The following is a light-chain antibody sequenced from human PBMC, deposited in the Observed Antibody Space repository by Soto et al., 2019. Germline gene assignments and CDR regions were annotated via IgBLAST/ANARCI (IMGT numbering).Light chain of an antibody. CDR3: QPHNNWPVVT. Sequence: EMVMTQSPATLSVSPGERVTLSCRASRSISRNLAWYQQKPGQAPRLLLYGAYTRATGIPARFSGSGSWTEFTLTITTLQSEDFAMYYCQPHNNWPVVTFGGGTRVEIK. CDR1: RSISRN. V-gene: IGKV3-15*01. CDR2: GAY. J-gene: IGKJ4*01.